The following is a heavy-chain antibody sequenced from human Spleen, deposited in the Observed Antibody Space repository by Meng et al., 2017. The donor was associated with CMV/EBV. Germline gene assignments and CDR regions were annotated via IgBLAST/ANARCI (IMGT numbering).Heavy chain of an antibody. CDR3: AKAGASYFYYYALDV. D-gene: IGHD3-16*01. CDR2: ISGSGGST. CDR1: GFTFSSYA. V-gene: IGHV3-23*01. Sequence: GGSLRLSCAASGFTFSSYAMSWVRQAPGKGLEWVSAISGSGGSTYYADSVKGRFTISRDNAKNSLYLQMKSLRAEDTALYYCAKAGASYFYYYALDVWGQGTTVTVSS. J-gene: IGHJ6*02.